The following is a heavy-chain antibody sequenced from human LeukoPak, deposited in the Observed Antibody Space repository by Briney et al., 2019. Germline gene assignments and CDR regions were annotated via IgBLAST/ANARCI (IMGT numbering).Heavy chain of an antibody. Sequence: GGSLRLSCAASGFSFRSYAMSWVRQAPGEGLEWVSAVSRSGDATYYADSVRGRFTISRENSRKTLYLHMSSLRAEDTAVYYCAKEEGTNCGGDCYYYMDVWGKGTTVTVSS. CDR1: GFSFRSYA. CDR3: AKEEGTNCGGDCYYYMDV. CDR2: VSRSGDAT. J-gene: IGHJ6*03. D-gene: IGHD2-21*01. V-gene: IGHV3-23*01.